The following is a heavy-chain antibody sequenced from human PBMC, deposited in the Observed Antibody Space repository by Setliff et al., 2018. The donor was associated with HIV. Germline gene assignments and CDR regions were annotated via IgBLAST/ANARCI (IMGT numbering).Heavy chain of an antibody. CDR1: GFSLSTNEMC. V-gene: IGHV2-70*11. CDR2: IDWDDGK. Sequence: SGPTLVNPTQTLTLTCTFSGFSLSTNEMCVSWIRQPPGKALEWLARIDWDDGKYYSTSLKSRLTLSKDTSKNRVVLTMTNMEPADTATYYCARTPIYGANHLFDFDFWGQGALVTVSS. CDR3: ARTPIYGANHLFDFDF. D-gene: IGHD4-17*01. J-gene: IGHJ4*02.